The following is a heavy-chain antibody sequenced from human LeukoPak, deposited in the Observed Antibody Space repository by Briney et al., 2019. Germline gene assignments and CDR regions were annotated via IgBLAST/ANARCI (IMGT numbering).Heavy chain of an antibody. Sequence: GRSLRLSCAVSGFTFSSYEMNWVRQAPGKGLEWVSYISSSGSTIYYADSVKGRFTISRDNAKNSLYLQMNSLGAEDTAVYYCAAAYGSGEGYFDYWGQGTLVTVSS. CDR3: AAAYGSGEGYFDY. V-gene: IGHV3-48*03. CDR2: ISSSGSTI. J-gene: IGHJ4*02. CDR1: GFTFSSYE. D-gene: IGHD3-10*01.